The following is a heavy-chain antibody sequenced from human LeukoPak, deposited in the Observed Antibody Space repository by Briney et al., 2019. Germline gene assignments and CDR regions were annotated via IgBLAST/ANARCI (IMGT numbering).Heavy chain of an antibody. V-gene: IGHV4-59*08. J-gene: IGHJ3*02. CDR2: IYNSGST. CDR1: GASITSFY. Sequence: PSETLSLTCTVSGASITSFYWNWIRQPPGKGLEWIGYIYNSGSTNYNPSLKSRIAISVDTSKNQFSLKLSSMTAADTAVYYCARRLNDILTGFMAFDIWGQGTMVTVSS. D-gene: IGHD3-9*01. CDR3: ARRLNDILTGFMAFDI.